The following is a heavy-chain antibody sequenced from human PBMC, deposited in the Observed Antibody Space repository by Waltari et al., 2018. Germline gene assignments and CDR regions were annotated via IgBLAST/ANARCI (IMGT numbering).Heavy chain of an antibody. J-gene: IGHJ6*02. CDR3: ARESGYSGYDYYYYGMDV. CDR1: GFTFNSYS. D-gene: IGHD5-12*01. Sequence: EVQLVESGGGSVQPGGSLRLSCAASGFTFNSYSMNWVRRAPGKGLEWVSYISSRSTTIYYADSVKGRFTISRDNAKNSLFLQMNSLRAEDTAVYYCARESGYSGYDYYYYGMDVWGQGTTVTVSS. V-gene: IGHV3-48*01. CDR2: ISSRSTTI.